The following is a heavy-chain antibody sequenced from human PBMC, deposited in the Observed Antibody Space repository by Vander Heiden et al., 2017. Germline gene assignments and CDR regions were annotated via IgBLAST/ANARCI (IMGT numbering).Heavy chain of an antibody. CDR1: GFTVCNNY. Sequence: EVQLVESGGGLIQPGGSLRLSCSASGFTVCNNYMNWVRQAPGKGLESVSVIYSDGGTYYADSVKGRFTISRDNSKNMLYLQMNRLRAEDTAIYYCAGATAGYCSGGICSYDTDYWGQGTLVTVSS. CDR2: IYSDGGT. CDR3: AGATAGYCSGGICSYDTDY. J-gene: IGHJ4*02. V-gene: IGHV3-53*01. D-gene: IGHD2-15*01.